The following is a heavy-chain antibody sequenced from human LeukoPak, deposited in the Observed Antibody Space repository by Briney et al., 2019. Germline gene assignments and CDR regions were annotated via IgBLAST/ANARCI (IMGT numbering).Heavy chain of an antibody. CDR3: ASIAARPGGDHGIDY. Sequence: ASVKVSCKASGYSFVGYGITWVRQAPGQGLEWMGWFNPENGNTNYAQKVQGRVTMTADTSTSTSYMELRSLRSDDTAVYYCASIAARPGGDHGIDYWGQGTLVTVSP. CDR2: FNPENGNT. D-gene: IGHD6-6*01. V-gene: IGHV1-18*01. CDR1: GYSFVGYG. J-gene: IGHJ4*02.